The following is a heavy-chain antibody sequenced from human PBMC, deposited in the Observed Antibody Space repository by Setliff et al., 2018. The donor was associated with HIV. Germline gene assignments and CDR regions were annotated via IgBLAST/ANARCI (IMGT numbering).Heavy chain of an antibody. Sequence: PSETLSLTCTVSGGSISSGDYYWTWIRQPAGKGLEWIGRTYSSASNTYNPSLKSRVTISIDTSKYQFYLTVSSVTAADTAVYYCARGPGAKSDEAFDIWGRGTVVTVSS. D-gene: IGHD2-2*01. CDR2: TYSSASN. J-gene: IGHJ3*02. CDR3: ARGPGAKSDEAFDI. CDR1: GGSISSGDYY. V-gene: IGHV4-61*02.